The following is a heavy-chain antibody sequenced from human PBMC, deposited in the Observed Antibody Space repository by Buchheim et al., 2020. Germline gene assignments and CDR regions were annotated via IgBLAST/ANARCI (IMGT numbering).Heavy chain of an antibody. CDR3: ARGRRYCISTSCSRGYYFDY. Sequence: QVQLQESGPGLVKPSQTLSLTCTVSGGSISSGDYYWSWIRQPPGKALEWIGYIYYSGSTYSNPSLKSRVTISVDTSKNQFPLRMSSVTAADTAVYYCARGRRYCISTSCSRGYYFDYWGQGTL. V-gene: IGHV4-30-4*01. D-gene: IGHD2-2*01. CDR1: GGSISSGDYY. J-gene: IGHJ4*02. CDR2: IYYSGST.